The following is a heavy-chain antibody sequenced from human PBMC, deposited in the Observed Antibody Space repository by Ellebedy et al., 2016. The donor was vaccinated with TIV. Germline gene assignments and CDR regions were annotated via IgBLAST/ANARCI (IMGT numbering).Heavy chain of an antibody. CDR2: IYPGDSDT. CDR1: GYSFTSYW. D-gene: IGHD3-9*01. J-gene: IGHJ6*02. Sequence: GESLKISCKGSGYSFTSYWIGWVRQMPGKGLEWMGIIYPGDSDTKYSPSFQGHVTISADKSISTAYLQWSSLKASDTAMYYCARIVVDILTGYRYYYGMDVWGQGTTVTVSS. V-gene: IGHV5-51*01. CDR3: ARIVVDILTGYRYYYGMDV.